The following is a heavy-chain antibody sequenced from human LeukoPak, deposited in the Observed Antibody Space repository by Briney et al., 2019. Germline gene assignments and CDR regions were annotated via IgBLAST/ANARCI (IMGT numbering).Heavy chain of an antibody. V-gene: IGHV3-53*01. J-gene: IGHJ6*02. CDR3: ARENLGYCSSTSSYGMYYYYGMDV. Sequence: GGSLRLSCAASGFTFSNAWMSWVRQAPGKGLEWVSVIYSGGSTYYADSVKGRFTISRDNSKNTLYLQMNSLRAEDTAVYYCARENLGYCSSTSSYGMYYYYGMDVWGQGTTVTVSS. CDR1: GFTFSNAW. CDR2: IYSGGST. D-gene: IGHD2-2*01.